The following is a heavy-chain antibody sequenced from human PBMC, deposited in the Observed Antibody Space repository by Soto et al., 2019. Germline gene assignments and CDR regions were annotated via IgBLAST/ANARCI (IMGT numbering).Heavy chain of an antibody. CDR2: ILKDGSVQ. CDR3: ARSRSGAVPDSFGY. D-gene: IGHD3-3*01. Sequence: QVQLVESGGRVVQPGRSLRLSCAASGFIFNRYAIHWVRQTPGKGLEWVAVILKDGSVQYYADSVRGRFIISRDKSKDTVYLEMNSLRAEDTAVFYCARSRSGAVPDSFGYWGQGTLVTVSS. J-gene: IGHJ4*02. V-gene: IGHV3-30-3*01. CDR1: GFIFNRYA.